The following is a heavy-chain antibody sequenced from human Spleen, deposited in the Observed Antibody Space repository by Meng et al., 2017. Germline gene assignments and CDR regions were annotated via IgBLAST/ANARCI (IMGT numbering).Heavy chain of an antibody. CDR2: SDHFGNT. CDR3: VYFWSGYFT. CDR1: GASQSGYY. V-gene: IGHV4-34*10. Sequence: QVKLREPGPAQVNPSETLSLTCAVFGASQSGYYCNWFRQPPGKGLEWIGGSDHFGNTIYNPSLKGRLTISVDTSKNQISLRLSSVIAADTAVYYCVYFWSGYFTSGQGTLVTVSS. D-gene: IGHD3-3*01. J-gene: IGHJ5*02.